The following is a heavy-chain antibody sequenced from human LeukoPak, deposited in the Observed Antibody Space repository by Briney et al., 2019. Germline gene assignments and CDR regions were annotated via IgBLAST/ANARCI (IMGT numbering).Heavy chain of an antibody. J-gene: IGHJ3*02. D-gene: IGHD2-15*01. Sequence: SETLSLTCTVSGYSISSGYYWGWIRQPPGKGLEWIGSIYHSGSTYYNPSLKSRVTISVDTSKNHFSLKLSSVTAADTAVYYCARRYCSGGSCYSDRGAFDIWGQGTMVTVSS. CDR2: IYHSGST. CDR1: GYSISSGYY. CDR3: ARRYCSGGSCYSDRGAFDI. V-gene: IGHV4-38-2*02.